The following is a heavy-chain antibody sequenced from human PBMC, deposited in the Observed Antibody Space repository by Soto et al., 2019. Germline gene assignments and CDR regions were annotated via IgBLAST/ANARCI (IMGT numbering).Heavy chain of an antibody. D-gene: IGHD3-22*01. V-gene: IGHV4-31*03. CDR3: ARESRSRGYYFDY. J-gene: IGHJ4*02. CDR1: GGSISSGGYY. CDR2: IYYSGST. Sequence: PSETLSLTCTVSGGSISSGGYYWSWIRQHPGKGLEWIGYIYYSGSTYYNPSLKSRVTISVDTSKNQFSLKLSSVTAADTAVYYCARESRSRGYYFDYWGQGTLVTVSS.